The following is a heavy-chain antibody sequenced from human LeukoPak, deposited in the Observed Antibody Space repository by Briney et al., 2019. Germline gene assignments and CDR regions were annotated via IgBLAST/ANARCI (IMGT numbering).Heavy chain of an antibody. V-gene: IGHV4-34*01. CDR1: GGSFSGYY. CDR3: ARYSSGYNDY. Sequence: SETLSLTCAVYGGSFSGYYWSWIRQPPGKGLEWIGEINHSGSTNYNPSLKSRVTISVDTSKNQFSLKLSSVTAADTAVYYCARYSSGYNDYWGQGTLVTVSS. J-gene: IGHJ4*02. CDR2: INHSGST. D-gene: IGHD3-10*01.